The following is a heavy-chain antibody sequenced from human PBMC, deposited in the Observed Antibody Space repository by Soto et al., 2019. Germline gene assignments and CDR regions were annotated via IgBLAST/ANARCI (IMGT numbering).Heavy chain of an antibody. V-gene: IGHV3-66*01. CDR1: GFTVSSNY. D-gene: IGHD5-12*01. J-gene: IGHJ6*02. Sequence: PGGSLRLSCAASGFTVSSNYMSWVRQAPGKGLEWVSVIYSGGSTYYADSVKGRFTISRDNSKSTLYLQMNSLRAEDTAVYYCAREGYSGYDSYYYYGMDVWGQGTTVTVSS. CDR3: AREGYSGYDSYYYYGMDV. CDR2: IYSGGST.